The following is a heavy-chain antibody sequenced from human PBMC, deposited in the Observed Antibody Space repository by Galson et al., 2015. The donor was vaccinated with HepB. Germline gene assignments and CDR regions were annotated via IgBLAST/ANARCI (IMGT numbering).Heavy chain of an antibody. CDR2: IKSKTDGGTT. V-gene: IGHV3-15*07. J-gene: IGHJ4*02. CDR1: GFTFSNAW. D-gene: IGHD6-19*01. Sequence: SLRLSCAASGFTFSNAWMNWVRQAPGKGLEWVGRIKSKTDGGTTDYAAPVKGRFTISRDDPKNTLYLRMNSLKTEDTAVYYCTTWPGIAVAGPYYFDYWGQGTLVTVSS. CDR3: TTWPGIAVAGPYYFDY.